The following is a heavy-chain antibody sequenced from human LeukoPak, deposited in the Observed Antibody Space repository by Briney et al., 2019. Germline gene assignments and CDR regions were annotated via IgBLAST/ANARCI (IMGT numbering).Heavy chain of an antibody. CDR3: AKDHLITMIVVVPQIVDY. V-gene: IGHV3-30*02. J-gene: IGHJ4*02. Sequence: GGSLRLSCAASGFTFSSYGMHWVRQAPGKGLEWVAVIWYDGSNKYYADSVKGRFTISRDNSKNTLYLQMNSLRAEDTAVYYCAKDHLITMIVVVPQIVDYWGQGTLVAVSS. CDR1: GFTFSSYG. D-gene: IGHD3-22*01. CDR2: IWYDGSNK.